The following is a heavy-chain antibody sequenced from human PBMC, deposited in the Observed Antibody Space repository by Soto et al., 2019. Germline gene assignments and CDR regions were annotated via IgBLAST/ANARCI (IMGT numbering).Heavy chain of an antibody. V-gene: IGHV2-26*01. CDR2: IFSNDEK. CDR3: ARIRTLVTPSSWYFDL. CDR1: GFSLSNARMG. Sequence: QVTLKESGPVLVKPTETLTLTCTVSGFSLSNARMGVSWIRQPPGKALEWLVHIFSNDEKSYSIFLKSRLSISKDTSKSQVVLTMTNMDPVDTATYYCARIRTLVTPSSWYFDLWGRGTLVTVPS. D-gene: IGHD4-4*01. J-gene: IGHJ2*01.